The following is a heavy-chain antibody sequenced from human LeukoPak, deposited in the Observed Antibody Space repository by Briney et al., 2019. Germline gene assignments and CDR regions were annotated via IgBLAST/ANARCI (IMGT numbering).Heavy chain of an antibody. J-gene: IGHJ4*02. D-gene: IGHD2-21*02. Sequence: GASVKVACKASGGTFSSYAISWLRQAPGQGLEWVGGIIPIFGTANYAQKFQGRVTITADESTSTAYMELSSLRSEDTAVYYCARSLAYCGGDCYFDYWGQGTLVTVSS. V-gene: IGHV1-69*13. CDR3: ARSLAYCGGDCYFDY. CDR2: IIPIFGTA. CDR1: GGTFSSYA.